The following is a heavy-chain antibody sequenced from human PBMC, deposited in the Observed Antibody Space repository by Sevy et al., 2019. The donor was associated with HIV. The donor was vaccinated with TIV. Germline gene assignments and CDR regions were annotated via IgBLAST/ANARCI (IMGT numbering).Heavy chain of an antibody. CDR3: AGLWWNYDILTGYYSSGDWFDP. Sequence: GESLKISCKGSGYSFTSYWIGWVRQMPGKGLEWMGIIYPGDSDTRYSPSFQGQVTISADKSLSTAYLQWSSLKASDTAMYYCAGLWWNYDILTGYYSSGDWFDPWGQGTLVTVSS. CDR2: IYPGDSDT. D-gene: IGHD3-9*01. CDR1: GYSFTSYW. V-gene: IGHV5-51*01. J-gene: IGHJ5*02.